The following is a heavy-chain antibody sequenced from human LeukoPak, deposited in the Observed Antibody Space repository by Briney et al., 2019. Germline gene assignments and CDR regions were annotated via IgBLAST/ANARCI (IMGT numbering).Heavy chain of an antibody. CDR3: AKEEDSETYHTMRY. Sequence: PGGSLRLSCAASGFTFSNYAMHWVRQAPGKGLEWVAAIWHDGSNKYYADSVKGRFTISRDNFKNTLYLQMNSLRAEDTAVYYCAKEEDSETYHTMRYWGQGTLVTVFS. D-gene: IGHD1-26*01. J-gene: IGHJ4*02. CDR2: IWHDGSNK. CDR1: GFTFSNYA. V-gene: IGHV3-33*06.